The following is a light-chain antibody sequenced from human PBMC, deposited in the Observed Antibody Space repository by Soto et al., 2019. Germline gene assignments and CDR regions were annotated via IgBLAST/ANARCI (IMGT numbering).Light chain of an antibody. CDR3: LQHYNYPWT. CDR1: QGIRDD. Sequence: DIQMTQSPSSLYASVGDRVTITCRTSQGIRDDLCWYQQKPGQAPKRLIYAASKLQSGVPSRFSGSGSGTEFTLTISSLQPEDFATYYCLQHYNYPWTFGQGTKVEIK. V-gene: IGKV1-17*01. CDR2: AAS. J-gene: IGKJ1*01.